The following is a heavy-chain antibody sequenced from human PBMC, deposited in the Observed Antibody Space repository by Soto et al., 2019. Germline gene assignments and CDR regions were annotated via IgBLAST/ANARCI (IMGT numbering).Heavy chain of an antibody. J-gene: IGHJ4*02. CDR1: GYTFTSYY. CDR2: INPSGGST. Sequence: ASVKVSCKASGYTFTSYYMHWVRQAPGQGLEWMGIINPSGGSTSYAQKFQGRVTMTRDTSTSTVYMELSSLRSEDTAVYYCATVPGHLGVHGYWGQGTLVTVSS. D-gene: IGHD3-16*01. V-gene: IGHV1-46*03. CDR3: ATVPGHLGVHGY.